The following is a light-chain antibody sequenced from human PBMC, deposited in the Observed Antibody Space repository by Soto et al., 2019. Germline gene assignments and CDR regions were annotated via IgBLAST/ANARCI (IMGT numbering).Light chain of an antibody. CDR3: SSYAGSNMGV. Sequence: QSVLTQPASVSGSPGQSITISCTGTSSDVGGYKFVSWYQQHPGKAPKLIIYEVTQRPSGVPDRFSGSKSGNTASLTVSGLQAEDDADYYCSSYAGSNMGVFGTGTKVTVL. CDR2: EVT. V-gene: IGLV2-8*01. J-gene: IGLJ1*01. CDR1: SSDVGGYKF.